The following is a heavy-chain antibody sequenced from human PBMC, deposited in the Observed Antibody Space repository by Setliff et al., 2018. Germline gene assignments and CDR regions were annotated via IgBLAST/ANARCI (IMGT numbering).Heavy chain of an antibody. CDR2: ISSRSNYR. D-gene: IGHD2-21*01. CDR1: GFTFSDYY. J-gene: IGHJ4*02. V-gene: IGHV3-11*06. Sequence: GGSLRLSCATSGFTFSDYYMGWIGQTPGKGLEWLSSISSRSNYRYYADSVKGRFTITRDKAKSSLYLQMDSLRADDTAVYYCARDDDGQVARGDMKHGDYWGQGTLVTVSS. CDR3: ARDDDGQVARGDMKHGDY.